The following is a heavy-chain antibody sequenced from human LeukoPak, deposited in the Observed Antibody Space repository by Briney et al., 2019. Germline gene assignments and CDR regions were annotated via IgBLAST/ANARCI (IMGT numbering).Heavy chain of an antibody. J-gene: IGHJ3*02. CDR2: INHSGST. D-gene: IGHD6-19*01. CDR1: GGSFSGYY. CDR3: ARWADLAVAGSDAFDI. V-gene: IGHV4-34*01. Sequence: PSETLSLTCAVYGGSFSGYYWSWIRQPPGKGLEWIGEINHSGSTNYNPSLKSRVTISVDTSKNQFSLKLSSVTAADTAVYYCARWADLAVAGSDAFDIWGQGTMVTVSS.